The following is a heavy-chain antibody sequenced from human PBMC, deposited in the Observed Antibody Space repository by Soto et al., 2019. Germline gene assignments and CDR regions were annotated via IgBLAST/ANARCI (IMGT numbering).Heavy chain of an antibody. CDR1: GFTFSSYG. J-gene: IGHJ4*02. Sequence: QVQLVESGGGVVQPGKSLRLSCAASGFTFSSYGMHWVRQAPGKGLEWVAVIWYDGRNTNYADSVKGRFTISRDNSKNTLYLQMNSVRGEDTVVYYCARDRKWDRAREYFGYWGQGTLVTVSS. D-gene: IGHD1-26*01. V-gene: IGHV3-33*01. CDR2: IWYDGRNT. CDR3: ARDRKWDRAREYFGY.